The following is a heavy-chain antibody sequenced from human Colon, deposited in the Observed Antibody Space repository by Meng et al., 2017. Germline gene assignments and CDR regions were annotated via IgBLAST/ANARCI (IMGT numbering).Heavy chain of an antibody. CDR2: ISGSGGST. Sequence: GESLKISCAASGFTFSSYAMSWVRQAPGKGLEWVSAISGSGGSTYYADSVKGRFTISRDNSKNTLYLQMNSLRAEDTAVYYCARYDSRRTTESDYWGQGTLVTVSS. D-gene: IGHD3-16*01. CDR1: GFTFSSYA. V-gene: IGHV3-23*01. J-gene: IGHJ4*02. CDR3: ARYDSRRTTESDY.